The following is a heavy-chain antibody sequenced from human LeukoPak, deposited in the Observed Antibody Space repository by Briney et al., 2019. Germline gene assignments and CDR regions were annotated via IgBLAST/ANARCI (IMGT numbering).Heavy chain of an antibody. CDR2: IRSKAYGETT. Sequence: GGPLRLSCIASRFSFGDYALSWVRQAPGKGLEWVGFIRSKAYGETTEYAASVKGRFTISRDDSKSIAYLQMNSLKTEDTAVYYCSRVFYSSGSYYSPLDSWGQGTLVTVSS. J-gene: IGHJ4*02. D-gene: IGHD3-10*01. CDR1: RFSFGDYA. CDR3: SRVFYSSGSYYSPLDS. V-gene: IGHV3-49*04.